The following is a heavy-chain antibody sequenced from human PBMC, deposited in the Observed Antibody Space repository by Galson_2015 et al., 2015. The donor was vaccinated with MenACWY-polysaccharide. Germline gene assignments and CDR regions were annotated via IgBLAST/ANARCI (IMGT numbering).Heavy chain of an antibody. CDR3: ARPLSDYWYFDL. CDR2: IYPDDSDT. J-gene: IGHJ2*01. Sequence: QSGAEVKKPGESLKISCKGSGYSFTNYWIGWVRQMPGKGLEWMGIIYPDDSDTRYSPSFQGQVTISADKSISTAYLHWSSLKASDTAVYYCARPLSDYWYFDLWGHGTLVTVSS. V-gene: IGHV5-51*03. CDR1: GYSFTNYW.